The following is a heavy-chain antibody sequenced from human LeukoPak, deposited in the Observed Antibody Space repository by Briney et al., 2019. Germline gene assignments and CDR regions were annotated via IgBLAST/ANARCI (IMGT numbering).Heavy chain of an antibody. V-gene: IGHV4-59*01. CDR3: ARVLSGDLGYYYYYYMDV. CDR1: GGSISSYY. J-gene: IGHJ6*03. D-gene: IGHD4-17*01. CDR2: IYYSGST. Sequence: PSETLSLTCTVSGGSISSYYWSWIRQPPGKGLEWIGYIYYSGSTNYNPSLKSRVTISVDTSKNQFSLKLSSVTAEDTAVYYCARVLSGDLGYYYYYYMDVWGKGTTVTVSS.